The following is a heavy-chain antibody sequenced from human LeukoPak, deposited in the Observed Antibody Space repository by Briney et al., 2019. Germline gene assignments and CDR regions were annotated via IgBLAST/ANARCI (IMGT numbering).Heavy chain of an antibody. CDR2: IYYSGST. V-gene: IGHV4-59*01. CDR1: GGSISSYY. D-gene: IGHD2-15*01. J-gene: IGHJ3*02. CDR3: ARDRGGYCSGGSCYPRFDI. Sequence: SETLSLTCTVSGGSISSYYWSRIRQPPGKGLEWIGYIYYSGSTNYNPSLKSRVTISVDTSKNQFSLKLSSVTAADTAVYYCARDRGGYCSGGSCYPRFDIWGQGTMVTVSS.